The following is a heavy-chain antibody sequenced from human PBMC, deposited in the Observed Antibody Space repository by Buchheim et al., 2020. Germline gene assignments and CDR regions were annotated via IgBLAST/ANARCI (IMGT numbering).Heavy chain of an antibody. J-gene: IGHJ4*02. CDR3: ARALSYYFDSSGYYRGFDY. V-gene: IGHV4-30-4*01. CDR1: GGSITSGDYY. Sequence: QVQLQESGPGLVKPSQTLSLTCTVSGGSITSGDYYWSWIRQPPGKGLEWIGYIYHSGSSFYNPSLKRRVTISVDMSQNQFSLKLSSVTAADTAVYYCARALSYYFDSSGYYRGFDYWGQGTL. CDR2: IYHSGSS. D-gene: IGHD3-22*01.